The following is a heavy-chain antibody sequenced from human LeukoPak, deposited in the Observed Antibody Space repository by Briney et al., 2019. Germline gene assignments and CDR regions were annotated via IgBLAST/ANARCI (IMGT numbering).Heavy chain of an antibody. V-gene: IGHV3-21*01. CDR2: ISSSSSYI. Sequence: GGSLRLSCAASGFTFSSYSMNWVRQAPGKGLEWVSSISSSSSYIYYADSVKGRFTISRDNAKNSLYLQMNSLRAEDTAVYYCAKPMRVIGFDIWGQGTMVTVSS. CDR3: AKPMRVIGFDI. J-gene: IGHJ3*02. CDR1: GFTFSSYS. D-gene: IGHD3-22*01.